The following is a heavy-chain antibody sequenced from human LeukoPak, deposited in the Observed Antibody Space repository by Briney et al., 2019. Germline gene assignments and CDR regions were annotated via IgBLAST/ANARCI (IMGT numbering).Heavy chain of an antibody. V-gene: IGHV4-59*01. CDR2: IYYSGST. CDR1: GGSISSYY. Sequence: SETLSLTCTVSGGSISSYYWSWIRQPPGKGLEWIGYIYYSGSTNYNPSLKSRVTISVDTSKNQFSLKLSSVTAADTAVYYCARVRGSSSWSYYYYGMDVWGQGTTVTVSS. J-gene: IGHJ6*02. D-gene: IGHD6-13*01. CDR3: ARVRGSSSWSYYYYGMDV.